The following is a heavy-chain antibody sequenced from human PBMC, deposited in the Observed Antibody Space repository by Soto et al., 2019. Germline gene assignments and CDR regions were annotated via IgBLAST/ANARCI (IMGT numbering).Heavy chain of an antibody. Sequence: GASVKVSCKASGGTFSSYAISWVRQAPGQGLEWMGGIIPIFGTANYAQKFQGRVTITADESTSTAYMELSSLRSEDTAVYYCARSPNGYYDSREEPPYYFDYWGQGTLVTVSS. V-gene: IGHV1-69*13. CDR2: IIPIFGTA. CDR1: GGTFSSYA. D-gene: IGHD3-22*01. J-gene: IGHJ4*02. CDR3: ARSPNGYYDSREEPPYYFDY.